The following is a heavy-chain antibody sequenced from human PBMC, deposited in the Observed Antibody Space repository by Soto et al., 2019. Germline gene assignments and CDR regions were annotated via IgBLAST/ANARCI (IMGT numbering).Heavy chain of an antibody. CDR3: ASFPYYDILTGFYY. D-gene: IGHD3-9*01. Sequence: PSETLSLTCTVSGGSISSYYWSWIRQPPGKGLEWIGYIYYSGSTNYNPSLKSRVTISVDTSKNQFSLKLSSVTAADTAVYYCASFPYYDILTGFYYWGQGTQVTVSS. CDR1: GGSISSYY. J-gene: IGHJ4*02. V-gene: IGHV4-59*08. CDR2: IYYSGST.